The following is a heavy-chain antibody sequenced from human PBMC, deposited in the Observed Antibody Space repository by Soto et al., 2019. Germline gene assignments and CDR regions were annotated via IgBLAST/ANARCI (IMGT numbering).Heavy chain of an antibody. CDR2: IWYDGSNK. CDR3: ARGYDSNSKLDY. J-gene: IGHJ4*02. V-gene: IGHV3-33*01. D-gene: IGHD3-22*01. Sequence: GSLRLSCAASGFTFSSYGMHWVRQAPGKGLEWVAVIWYDGSNKYYADSVKGRFTISRDNSKNTLYLQMNSLRAEDTAVYYCARGYDSNSKLDYWGQGTLVTSPQ. CDR1: GFTFSSYG.